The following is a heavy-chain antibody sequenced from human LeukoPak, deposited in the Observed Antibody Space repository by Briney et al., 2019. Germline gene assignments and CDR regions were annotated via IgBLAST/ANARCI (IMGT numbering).Heavy chain of an antibody. V-gene: IGHV3-53*01. D-gene: IGHD2-15*01. Sequence: PGGSLRLSCVASEFAVSSNYMNWVRQAPGKGLEWVSTIYTGGTTYYADSVKGRFTVSRDKSQNTLYLQMNSLRAEDTAVYYCARVGCTGGSCLAYNYYAMDVWGQGTTVTVSS. CDR3: ARVGCTGGSCLAYNYYAMDV. J-gene: IGHJ6*02. CDR1: EFAVSSNY. CDR2: IYTGGTT.